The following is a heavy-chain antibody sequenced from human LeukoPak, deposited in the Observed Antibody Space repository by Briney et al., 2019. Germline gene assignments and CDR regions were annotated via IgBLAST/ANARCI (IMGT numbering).Heavy chain of an antibody. CDR3: ARGYSSSWYRGYYFDY. D-gene: IGHD6-13*01. J-gene: IGHJ4*02. CDR1: GGSISSYY. V-gene: IGHV4-59*01. CDR2: IYYSGST. Sequence: PETLSLTCTVSGGSISSYYWSWIRQPPGKGLEWIGYIYYSGSTNYNPSLKSRVTISVDTSKNQFSLKLSSVTAADTAVYYCARGYSSSWYRGYYFDYWGQGTLVTVSS.